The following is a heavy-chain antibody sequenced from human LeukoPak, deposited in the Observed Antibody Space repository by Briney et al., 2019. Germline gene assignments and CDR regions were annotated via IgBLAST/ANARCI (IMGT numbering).Heavy chain of an antibody. J-gene: IGHJ5*02. CDR3: ARGNAIRCWFDP. D-gene: IGHD2-21*01. Sequence: TGGSLRLSCAASGFTFSSYAMSWVRQAPGKGLEWVSSISSSSSYIYYADSVKGRFTISRDNAKNSLYLQMNSLRAEDTAVYYCARGNAIRCWFDPWGQGTLVTVSS. V-gene: IGHV3-21*01. CDR1: GFTFSSYA. CDR2: ISSSSSYI.